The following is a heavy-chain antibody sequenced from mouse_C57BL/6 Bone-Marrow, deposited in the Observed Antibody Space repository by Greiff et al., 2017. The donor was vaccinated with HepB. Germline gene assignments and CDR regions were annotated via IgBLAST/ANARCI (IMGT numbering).Heavy chain of an antibody. CDR3: TRSLFITTEGFAY. J-gene: IGHJ3*01. CDR2: IDPETGGT. Sequence: VQLQQPGAELVRPGASVTLSCKASGYTFTDYEMHWVKQTPVHGLEWIGAIDPETGGTAYNQKFKGKAILTADKSSSTAYMELRSLTSEDSAVYYCTRSLFITTEGFAYWGQGTLVTVSA. CDR1: GYTFTDYE. V-gene: IGHV1-15*01. D-gene: IGHD1-1*01.